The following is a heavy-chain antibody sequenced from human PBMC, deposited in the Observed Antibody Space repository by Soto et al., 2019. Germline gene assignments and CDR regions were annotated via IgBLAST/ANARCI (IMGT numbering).Heavy chain of an antibody. V-gene: IGHV4-4*02. CDR3: ARDAAVQGQSDRFDY. J-gene: IGHJ4*02. Sequence: PSETLSLTCTVSGDSVTSNVWWSWVRQPPGKGLEWIGEAYHNGLTDYNPSLKSRVTMSVDTTKNEFSLKLTSLTAADTAIYYCARDAAVQGQSDRFDYWAQGTLVTVSS. CDR1: GDSVTSNVW. CDR2: AYHNGLT. D-gene: IGHD6-19*01.